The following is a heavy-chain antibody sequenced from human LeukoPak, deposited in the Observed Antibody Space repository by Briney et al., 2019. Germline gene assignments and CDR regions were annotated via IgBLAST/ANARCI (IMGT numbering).Heavy chain of an antibody. CDR3: ARDRSGSYSPPDY. J-gene: IGHJ4*02. D-gene: IGHD1-26*01. Sequence: ASVKVSCKVSGYTLTELSMHWVRQAPGKGLEWMGGFDPEDGETIYAQKFQGRVTITADESTSTAYMELSSLRSEDTAVYYCARDRSGSYSPPDYWGQGTLVTVSS. V-gene: IGHV1-24*01. CDR2: FDPEDGET. CDR1: GYTLTELS.